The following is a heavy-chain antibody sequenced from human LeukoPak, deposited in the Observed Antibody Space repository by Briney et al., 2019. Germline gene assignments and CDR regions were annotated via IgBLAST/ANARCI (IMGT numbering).Heavy chain of an antibody. V-gene: IGHV4-34*01. CDR1: GGSFSGYY. D-gene: IGHD5-24*01. Sequence: SETLSLTCAVYGGSFSGYYWGWIRQPPGKGLEWIGEMNHSGSTNYNPSLKSRVTISVDTSKNQFSLQLNSVTPEDTAVYYCARGWLQSGFDYWGQGTLVTVSS. J-gene: IGHJ4*02. CDR2: MNHSGST. CDR3: ARGWLQSGFDY.